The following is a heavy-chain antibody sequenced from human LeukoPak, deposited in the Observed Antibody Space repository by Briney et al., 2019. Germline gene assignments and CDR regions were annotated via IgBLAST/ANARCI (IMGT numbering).Heavy chain of an antibody. CDR2: ISGYNGNT. Sequence: ASVKVSCKASGYTFTTYNINWVRQAPGQGLEWMGWISGYNGNTNYAQKLQGRVTMTTDTSTSTAYMELSRLRPDDTAVYYCARSTRSPYYYGSGRVGVLDYWGQGTLVTVSS. V-gene: IGHV1-18*01. CDR1: GYTFTTYN. CDR3: ARSTRSPYYYGSGRVGVLDY. J-gene: IGHJ4*02. D-gene: IGHD3-10*01.